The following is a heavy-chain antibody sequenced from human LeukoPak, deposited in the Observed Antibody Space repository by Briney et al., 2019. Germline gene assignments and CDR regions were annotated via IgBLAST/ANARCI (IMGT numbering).Heavy chain of an antibody. CDR2: MYSSGST. CDR3: ARSGSGYLRYYFDY. V-gene: IGHV4-39*07. CDR1: GGSISSSSYY. D-gene: IGHD5-12*01. J-gene: IGHJ4*02. Sequence: SETLSLTCTVSGGSISSSSYYWGWIRQPPGKGLEWIGSMYSSGSTYYNPSLKSRVTISVDTSKNQFSLKLSSVTAAGTAVYYCARSGSGYLRYYFDYWGQGTLVTVSS.